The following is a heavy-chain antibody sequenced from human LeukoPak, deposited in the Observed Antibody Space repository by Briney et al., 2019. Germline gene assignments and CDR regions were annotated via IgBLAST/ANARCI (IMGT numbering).Heavy chain of an antibody. Sequence: ASVKVSCKASGYTFTSYGISWVRQAPGQGLEWMGWFNPKSGDANYAQRFQGRVTMTRVTSISTAYMEMKGLTIDDTAVYYCARDKGSGMLPFDYWGQGTRVTVSS. CDR2: FNPKSGDA. CDR1: GYTFTSYG. J-gene: IGHJ4*02. D-gene: IGHD1-1*01. V-gene: IGHV1-2*02. CDR3: ARDKGSGMLPFDY.